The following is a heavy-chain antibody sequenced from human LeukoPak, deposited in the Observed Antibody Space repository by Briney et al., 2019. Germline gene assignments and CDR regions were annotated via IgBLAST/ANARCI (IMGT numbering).Heavy chain of an antibody. V-gene: IGHV3-64D*09. D-gene: IGHD5-24*01. J-gene: IGHJ4*02. CDR1: GFTFGSYA. Sequence: GGSLRLSCSASGFTFGSYAMHGVRKAPGKGLKFVSAISSNGVTTNYADSLKGRFSISRDNSKNMVYLQVSSLRAEDTAVYYCVKVGSQLMAFDYWGQGTLVTVSS. CDR2: ISSNGVTT. CDR3: VKVGSQLMAFDY.